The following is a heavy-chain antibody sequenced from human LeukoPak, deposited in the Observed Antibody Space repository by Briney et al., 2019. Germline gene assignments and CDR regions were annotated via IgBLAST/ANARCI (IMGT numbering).Heavy chain of an antibody. CDR3: AREGGSDSSPALDI. CDR2: TYYRSKWHY. J-gene: IGHJ3*02. D-gene: IGHD3-16*01. V-gene: IGHV6-1*01. CDR1: GDSVSSNSAA. Sequence: SQTLSLTCAISGDSVSSNSAAWNWIRQSPSRGLEWLGRTYYRSKWHYDYAVSVKSRITINPDTSKNQFSLQLNSVTPEDTAVFYCAREGGSDSSPALDIWGQGTLVTVSS.